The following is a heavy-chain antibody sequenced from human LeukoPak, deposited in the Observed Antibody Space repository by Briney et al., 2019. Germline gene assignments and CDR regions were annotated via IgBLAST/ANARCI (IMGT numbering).Heavy chain of an antibody. D-gene: IGHD2-2*01. V-gene: IGHV3-7*03. CDR2: IKQDGSEK. J-gene: IGHJ6*04. CDR3: ARAPIVVVPAAIRGSGMDV. Sequence: GGSLRLSCAASGFTFSSYWMSWVRQAPGKGLEWVANIKQDGSEKYYVDSVKGRFTISRDNAKNSLYLQMNSLRAEDTAVYYCARAPIVVVPAAIRGSGMDVWGKGTTVTVSS. CDR1: GFTFSSYW.